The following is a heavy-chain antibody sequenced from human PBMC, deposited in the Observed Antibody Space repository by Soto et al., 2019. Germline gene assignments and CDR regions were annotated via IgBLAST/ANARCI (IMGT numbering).Heavy chain of an antibody. CDR1: GGSISSYY. D-gene: IGHD2-8*01. V-gene: IGHV4-59*08. CDR3: ARRVDGVWSYMDV. Sequence: SETLSLTCTVSGGSISSYYWSWIRQPPGKGLEWIGYIYYSGSTNYNPSLKSRVTISVDTSKNQFSLKLSSVTAADTAVYYCARRVDGVWSYMDVWGKGTTVTVSS. CDR2: IYYSGST. J-gene: IGHJ6*03.